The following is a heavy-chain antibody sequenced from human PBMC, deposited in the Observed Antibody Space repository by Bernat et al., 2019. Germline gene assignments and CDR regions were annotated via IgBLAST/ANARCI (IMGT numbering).Heavy chain of an antibody. Sequence: EVQLVESGGGLVQPGRSLRLSCTASGFTFGDYAMSWFRQAPGKGLEWVGFIRSKAYGGTTEYAASVKGRFTISRDDSKSIAYLQMNSLKTEDTAVYYCTRDPRAVAGTVTHWGQGTLVTVSS. CDR1: GFTFGDYA. D-gene: IGHD6-19*01. V-gene: IGHV3-49*03. J-gene: IGHJ4*02. CDR3: TRDPRAVAGTVTH. CDR2: IRSKAYGGTT.